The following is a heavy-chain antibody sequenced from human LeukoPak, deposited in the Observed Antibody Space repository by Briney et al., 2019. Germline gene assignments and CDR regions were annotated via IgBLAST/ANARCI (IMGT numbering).Heavy chain of an antibody. CDR3: ARASGWVYFDY. D-gene: IGHD6-19*01. CDR2: INSDGSST. Sequence: PGGSLRISCAASGFTFSSYWMHSVRQAPGKGLVWVSRINSDGSSTSYADSVKGRFTISRDNAKNTLYLQMNSLRAEDTAVYYCARASGWVYFDYWGQGTLVTVSS. V-gene: IGHV3-74*01. J-gene: IGHJ4*02. CDR1: GFTFSSYW.